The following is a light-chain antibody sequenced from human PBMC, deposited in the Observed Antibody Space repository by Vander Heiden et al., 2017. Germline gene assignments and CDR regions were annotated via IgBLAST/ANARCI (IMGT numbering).Light chain of an antibody. CDR1: QGISNY. Sequence: DIQMTQSPSSLSASVGDTLTITCRASQGISNYLAWYQQRPGQVPKLLNYAAYTLQSGVPSRFSGGGSGTDFTITISGLQPEDVATYYCQKYNTGVTFGPGTKVDLK. CDR2: AAY. V-gene: IGKV1-27*01. J-gene: IGKJ3*01. CDR3: QKYNTGVT.